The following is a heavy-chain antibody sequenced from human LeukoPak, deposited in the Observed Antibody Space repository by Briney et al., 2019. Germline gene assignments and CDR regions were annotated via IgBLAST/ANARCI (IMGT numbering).Heavy chain of an antibody. V-gene: IGHV4-4*07. D-gene: IGHD2-21*01. CDR2: MYSSGNT. J-gene: IGHJ4*02. Sequence: PSETLSLTCTVSGASIRSYYWNWIRQFAGKGLEWIGRMYSSGNTDYNPSLQGRVTMSVDTSKNQFSLKLTSVTAADGAIYYCVREASGLLLDWGQGVLVTVSP. CDR3: VREASGLLLD. CDR1: GASIRSYY.